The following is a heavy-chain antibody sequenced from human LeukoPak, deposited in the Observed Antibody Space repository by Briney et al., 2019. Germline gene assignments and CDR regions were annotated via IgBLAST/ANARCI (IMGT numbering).Heavy chain of an antibody. J-gene: IGHJ5*02. CDR1: GFTFSSYA. D-gene: IGHD6-13*01. Sequence: GGSLRLSCAASGFTFSSYAMSWVRQAPGKGLEWVSAISGSGGSTYYADSVKGRFTISRDNSKNTLYLQMNSLRAEDTAVYCCATERGGSSWYVNWFDPWGQGTLVTVSS. V-gene: IGHV3-23*01. CDR3: ATERGGSSWYVNWFDP. CDR2: ISGSGGST.